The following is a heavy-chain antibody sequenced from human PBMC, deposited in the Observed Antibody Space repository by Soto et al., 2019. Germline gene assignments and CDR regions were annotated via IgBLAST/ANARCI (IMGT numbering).Heavy chain of an antibody. J-gene: IGHJ6*02. CDR2: MNPNSGNT. D-gene: IGHD3-10*01. CDR1: GYTFTSYD. CDR3: ARVRVLLWFGELSYYYGMDV. V-gene: IGHV1-8*01. Sequence: ASVKVSCKAPGYTFTSYDINWVRQATGQGLEWMGWMNPNSGNTGYAQKFQGRVTMTRNTSISTAYMELSSLRSEDTAVYYCARVRVLLWFGELSYYYGMDVWGQGTTVTVSS.